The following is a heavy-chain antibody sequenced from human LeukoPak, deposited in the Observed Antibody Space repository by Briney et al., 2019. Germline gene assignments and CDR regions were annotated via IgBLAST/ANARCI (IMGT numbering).Heavy chain of an antibody. CDR1: GGSISSSSYY. D-gene: IGHD6-19*01. Sequence: SETLSLTCTVSGGSISSSSYYWGWIRQPPGKGPEWIGSIYYSGSTYYNPSLKSRVTISVDTSKNQFSLKLSSVTAADTAVYYCARHRSGWYNDYWGQGTLVTVSS. CDR2: IYYSGST. CDR3: ARHRSGWYNDY. J-gene: IGHJ4*02. V-gene: IGHV4-39*01.